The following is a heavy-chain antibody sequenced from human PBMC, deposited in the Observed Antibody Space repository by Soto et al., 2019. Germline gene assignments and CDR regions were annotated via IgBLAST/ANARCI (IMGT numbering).Heavy chain of an antibody. CDR2: IWYDGSNK. CDR3: ARGTPYYYDSSGYSDAFDI. CDR1: GFTLSSYG. Sequence: GGSLRLSCAASGFTLSSYGMHWVRQAPGKGLEWVAVIWYDGSNKYYADSVKGRFTISRDNSKNTLYLQMNSLRAEDTAVYYCARGTPYYYDSSGYSDAFDIWGQGTMVTVSS. J-gene: IGHJ3*02. D-gene: IGHD3-22*01. V-gene: IGHV3-33*01.